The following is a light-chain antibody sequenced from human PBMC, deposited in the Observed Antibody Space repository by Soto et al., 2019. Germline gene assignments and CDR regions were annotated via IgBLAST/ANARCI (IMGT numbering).Light chain of an antibody. CDR3: QQYNNYWT. J-gene: IGKJ1*01. V-gene: IGKV1-5*03. CDR1: QSISSW. Sequence: DIQMTQSPSTLSASVGDRVTITCRASQSISSWLAWYQQKPGKAPKLLIYKASNLQSGVPSRFSGSGSGTEFTLTIRSLQPDDFATYYCQQYNNYWTFGQGTKVAI. CDR2: KAS.